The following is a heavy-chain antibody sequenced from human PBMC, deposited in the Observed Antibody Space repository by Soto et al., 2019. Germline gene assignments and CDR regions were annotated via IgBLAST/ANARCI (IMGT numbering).Heavy chain of an antibody. CDR1: GYTFTGYY. Sequence: ASVKVSCKASGYTFTGYYMHWVRQAPGQGLEWMGWINPNSGGTNYAQKFQGWVTMTRDTSISTAYMELSRLRSDDTAVYYCARGKWLELYYFDYWGQGTLVTVSS. J-gene: IGHJ4*02. V-gene: IGHV1-2*04. CDR3: ARGKWLELYYFDY. CDR2: INPNSGGT. D-gene: IGHD6-19*01.